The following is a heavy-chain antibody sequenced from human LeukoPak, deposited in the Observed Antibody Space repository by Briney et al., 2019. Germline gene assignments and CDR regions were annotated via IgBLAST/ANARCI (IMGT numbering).Heavy chain of an antibody. CDR3: ATLRDGYHLYDY. CDR2: IYPGNSDT. J-gene: IGHJ4*02. Sequence: GESLKISCKSSGNNFRKHWIAWVRQMPGKGLELMGYIYPGNSDTRYSPSFQGHVTISADTSISTAYLQWSSVKASDTAMYYCATLRDGYHLYDYWGQGALVTVSS. CDR1: GNNFRKHW. D-gene: IGHD5-24*01. V-gene: IGHV5-51*01.